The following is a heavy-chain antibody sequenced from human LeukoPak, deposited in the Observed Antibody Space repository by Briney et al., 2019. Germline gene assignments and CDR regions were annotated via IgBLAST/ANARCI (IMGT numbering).Heavy chain of an antibody. J-gene: IGHJ6*02. V-gene: IGHV1-69*04. Sequence: SVKVSCKASGGTFSSYAISWVRQAPGQGLEWMGRIIPILGIANYAQEFQGRVTITADKSTSTAYMELSSLRSEDTAVYYCARNLLGYCSSTSCMYGMDVWGQGTTVTVSS. CDR3: ARNLLGYCSSTSCMYGMDV. D-gene: IGHD2-2*01. CDR2: IIPILGIA. CDR1: GGTFSSYA.